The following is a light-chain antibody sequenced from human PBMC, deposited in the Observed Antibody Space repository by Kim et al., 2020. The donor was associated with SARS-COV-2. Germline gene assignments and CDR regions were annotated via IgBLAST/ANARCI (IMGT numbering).Light chain of an antibody. V-gene: IGLV6-57*04. CDR3: QSFAGSAWV. Sequence: NFMLTQPHSVSESPGKTVTISCTRTSGFFASDYVQWYQQRPGSVPTTVIYEDNLRPSGVPDRFSGSIDSSSNTASLTISGLETEDEADYYCQSFAGSAWVFGGGTQLTVL. CDR2: EDN. CDR1: SGFFASDY. J-gene: IGLJ3*02.